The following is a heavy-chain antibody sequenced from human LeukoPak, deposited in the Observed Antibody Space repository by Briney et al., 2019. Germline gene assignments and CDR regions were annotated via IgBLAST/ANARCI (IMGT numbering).Heavy chain of an antibody. Sequence: SETLSLTCAVYGGSFSGYYWSWIRQPPGKGLEWIGEINHSGSTNYNPSLKSQVTISVDTSKNQFSLKLSSVTAADTAVYYCARGTTGYSSSWYRSRAYNWFDPWGQGTLVTVSS. D-gene: IGHD6-13*01. CDR1: GGSFSGYY. J-gene: IGHJ5*02. CDR3: ARGTTGYSSSWYRSRAYNWFDP. V-gene: IGHV4-34*01. CDR2: INHSGST.